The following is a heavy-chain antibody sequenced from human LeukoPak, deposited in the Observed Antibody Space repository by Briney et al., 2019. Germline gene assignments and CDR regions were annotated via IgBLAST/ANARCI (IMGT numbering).Heavy chain of an antibody. CDR2: ISYDGSNK. D-gene: IGHD3-3*01. CDR1: GFTFSSYG. Sequence: GGSLRLSCAASGFTFSSYGMHWVLQAPGKGLEWVAVISYDGSNKYYADSVKGRFTISRDNSKNTLYLQMNSLRAEDTAVYYCAKVYGFWSGFDYWGQGTLVTVSS. J-gene: IGHJ4*02. V-gene: IGHV3-30*18. CDR3: AKVYGFWSGFDY.